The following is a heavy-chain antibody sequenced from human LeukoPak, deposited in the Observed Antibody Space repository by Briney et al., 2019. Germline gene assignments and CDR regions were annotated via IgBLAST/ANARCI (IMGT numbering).Heavy chain of an antibody. CDR3: ARVNMIAVAPYYYGMDV. CDR2: IYYSGST. D-gene: IGHD6-19*01. Sequence: SETLSLTCTVSGGSISSYYWSWLRQPPGKGLEWIGYIYYSGSTNYNPSLKSRVTISVDTSKNQFSLKLSSVTAADTAVYYCARVNMIAVAPYYYGMDVWGQGTTVTVSS. CDR1: GGSISSYY. J-gene: IGHJ6*02. V-gene: IGHV4-59*12.